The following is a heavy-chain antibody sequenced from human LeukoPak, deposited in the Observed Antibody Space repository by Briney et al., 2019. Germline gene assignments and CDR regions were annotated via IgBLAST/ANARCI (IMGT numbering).Heavy chain of an antibody. V-gene: IGHV4-38-2*02. CDR3: ARHRITMVRGVNKRTNFDY. CDR2: IYHSGST. J-gene: IGHJ4*02. CDR1: GYSISSGYY. Sequence: PSETLSLTCTVSGYSISSGYYWGWIRQSPGEGLEWIASIYHSGSTTYNPSLKSRVTISVDSSKNQVSLRLSSVTAADTAVYYCARHRITMVRGVNKRTNFDYWGQGTLVTVSS. D-gene: IGHD3-10*01.